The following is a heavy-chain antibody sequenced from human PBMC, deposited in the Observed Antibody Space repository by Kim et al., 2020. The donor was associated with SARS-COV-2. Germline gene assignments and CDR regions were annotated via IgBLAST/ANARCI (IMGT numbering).Heavy chain of an antibody. J-gene: IGHJ6*02. CDR1: GGTFSSYA. CDR3: ARGHRGPNYYYYGMDV. V-gene: IGHV1-69*13. CDR2: IIPIFGKA. D-gene: IGHD3-10*01. Sequence: SVKVSCKASGGTFSSYAISWVRQAPGQGLEWMGGIIPIFGKANYAQKFQGRVTITADESTSTAYMELSSLRSEDTAVYYCARGHRGPNYYYYGMDVWGQGTTVTVSS.